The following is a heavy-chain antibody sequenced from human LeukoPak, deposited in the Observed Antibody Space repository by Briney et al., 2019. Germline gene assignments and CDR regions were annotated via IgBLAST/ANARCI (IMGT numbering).Heavy chain of an antibody. CDR3: ARAPMDWGFPPFDY. D-gene: IGHD3/OR15-3a*01. V-gene: IGHV1-46*01. Sequence: ASVKVSCKASGYTFISYYIHWVRQAPGQGLEWMGIINPSGGSTNYAQKFQGRVTMTRDTSTSTVFMELSRLRSDDTAVYYCARAPMDWGFPPFDYWGQGTLVTVSS. CDR1: GYTFISYY. CDR2: INPSGGST. J-gene: IGHJ4*02.